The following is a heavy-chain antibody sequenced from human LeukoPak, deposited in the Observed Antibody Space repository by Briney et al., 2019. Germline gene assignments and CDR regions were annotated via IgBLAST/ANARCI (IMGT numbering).Heavy chain of an antibody. Sequence: GGSLRLSCAASGFTFSSYSMNWVRQAPGKGLEWVSSITSSSSYMYYADSVKGRFTISRDNAKNSLYLQMNSLRAEDTAVYYCARSYSSGFDYWGQGTLVTVSS. CDR1: GFTFSSYS. J-gene: IGHJ4*02. V-gene: IGHV3-21*01. CDR3: ARSYSSGFDY. D-gene: IGHD6-19*01. CDR2: ITSSSSYM.